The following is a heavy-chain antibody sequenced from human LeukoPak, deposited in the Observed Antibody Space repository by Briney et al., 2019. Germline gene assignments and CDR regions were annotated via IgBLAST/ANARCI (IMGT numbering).Heavy chain of an antibody. Sequence: GASVKVSCKASGYTFTNYYIHWVRQAPGQGLEWMGITDPIGGSTNCAQKFQGRVTMTRDTSTSTVYMELSSLRSEDSAVYYCARWTTTYLDYWGQGTLVTVSS. CDR1: GYTFTNYY. D-gene: IGHD4-11*01. V-gene: IGHV1-46*01. CDR3: ARWTTTYLDY. J-gene: IGHJ4*02. CDR2: TDPIGGST.